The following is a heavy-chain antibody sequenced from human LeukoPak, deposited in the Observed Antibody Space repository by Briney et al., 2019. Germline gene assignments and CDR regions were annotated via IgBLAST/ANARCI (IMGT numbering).Heavy chain of an antibody. D-gene: IGHD1-26*01. CDR2: INGDGGST. Sequence: GGSLRFSCAASGFTFDDYAMHWVRQAPGKGLDWVSLINGDGGSTYYADSVKGRFSVSRNNSKNSLYLQMNSLRTEDTALYFCATVGQGFDFDYRGQGTLVTVFS. V-gene: IGHV3-43*02. CDR1: GFTFDDYA. J-gene: IGHJ4*02. CDR3: ATVGQGFDFDY.